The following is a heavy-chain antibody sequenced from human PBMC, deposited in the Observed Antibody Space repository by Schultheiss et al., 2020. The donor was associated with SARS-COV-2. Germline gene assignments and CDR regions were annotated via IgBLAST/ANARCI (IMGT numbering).Heavy chain of an antibody. D-gene: IGHD3-3*01. J-gene: IGHJ6*02. V-gene: IGHV3-23*01. Sequence: GGSLRLSCAASGFIFSSYALSWVRQAPGKGLEWVSSITASGDDTCYADSVKGRFTISRDNSKNTLSLQMNSLRAEDTAVYYCAREGSGYYYYYAMDVWGQGTTVTVSS. CDR1: GFIFSSYA. CDR2: ITASGDDT. CDR3: AREGSGYYYYYAMDV.